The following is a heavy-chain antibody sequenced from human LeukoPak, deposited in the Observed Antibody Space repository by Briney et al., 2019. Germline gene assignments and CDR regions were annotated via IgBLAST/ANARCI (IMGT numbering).Heavy chain of an antibody. J-gene: IGHJ4*02. CDR2: INHSGST. D-gene: IGHD5-24*01. Sequence: SETLSLTCAVYGGSFSVYYWSWIRQPPGKGLEWIGEINHSGSTNYNPSLKSRVTMSVDTSRNQFSLKLNSVTAADAAVYYCVRADGRDRYKGLVDYWGQGTLVTVSS. V-gene: IGHV4-34*01. CDR3: VRADGRDRYKGLVDY. CDR1: GGSFSVYY.